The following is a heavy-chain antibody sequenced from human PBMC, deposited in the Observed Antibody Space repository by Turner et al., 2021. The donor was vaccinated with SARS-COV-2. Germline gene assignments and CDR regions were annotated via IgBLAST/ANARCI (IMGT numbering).Heavy chain of an antibody. CDR2: IWYDGSNK. Sequence: QVQLVESGGGVVQPGRSLRLSCAASGFTFRNYGMHWVRQAPGKGLEWVAVIWYDGSNKYYADSVKGRFTISRDNSKNTLYLQMNSLRAEDTAVYYCARDHMFGELPNDYWGQGTLVTVSS. CDR3: ARDHMFGELPNDY. V-gene: IGHV3-33*01. D-gene: IGHD3-10*02. J-gene: IGHJ4*02. CDR1: GFTFRNYG.